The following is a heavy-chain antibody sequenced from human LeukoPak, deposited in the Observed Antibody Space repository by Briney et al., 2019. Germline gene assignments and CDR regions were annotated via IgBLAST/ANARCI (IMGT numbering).Heavy chain of an antibody. D-gene: IGHD5-18*01. CDR2: IKQDGSEK. CDR3: AKVKDTAFDY. CDR1: RFTFSSYW. J-gene: IGHJ4*02. V-gene: IGHV3-7*01. Sequence: GGSLTLSCAACRFTFSSYWMNWVRQATGKGLEWVANIKQDGSEKYYVDSVKGRFTISRDNAKNSLYLQMNSLRAEDTAVYYCAKVKDTAFDYWGQGTLVTVSS.